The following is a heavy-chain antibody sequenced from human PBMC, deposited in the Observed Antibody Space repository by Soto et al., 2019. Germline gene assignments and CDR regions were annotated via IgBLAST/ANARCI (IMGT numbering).Heavy chain of an antibody. Sequence: QLQLQESGPGLVKPSETLSLTCTVSGGSISSSSYYWGWIRQPPGKGLEWIGSIYYSGSTYYNPSLKSRVTISVDTSKNQFSLKLSSVTAADTAVYYCARPRAGLAAAGLPPDYWGQGTLVTVSS. CDR2: IYYSGST. CDR1: GGSISSSSYY. J-gene: IGHJ4*02. V-gene: IGHV4-39*01. CDR3: ARPRAGLAAAGLPPDY. D-gene: IGHD6-13*01.